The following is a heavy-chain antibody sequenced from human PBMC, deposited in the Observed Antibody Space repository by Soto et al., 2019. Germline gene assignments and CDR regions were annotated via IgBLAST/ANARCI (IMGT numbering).Heavy chain of an antibody. CDR2: IIPIFGTA. CDR3: ARAITMIVGNWFDP. V-gene: IGHV1-69*13. J-gene: IGHJ5*02. D-gene: IGHD3-22*01. Sequence: GASVKVSCKASGGTFSSYAISWVRQAPGQGLEWMGGIIPIFGTANYAQKFQGRVTITADESTSTAYMELSSLRSEDTAVYYCARAITMIVGNWFDPWGQGTLVTVSS. CDR1: GGTFSSYA.